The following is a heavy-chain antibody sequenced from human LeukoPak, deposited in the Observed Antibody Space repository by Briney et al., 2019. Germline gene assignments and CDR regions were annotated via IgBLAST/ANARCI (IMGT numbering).Heavy chain of an antibody. Sequence: TGGSLRLSCAASGFTFSSYWMSWVRQAPGKGLEWVGNIKQDGGEKYYADSVKGRFTISRDNAKNSLYLQMNSLRAEDTAVYYCARTPKGGDYWGQGALVTVSS. CDR1: GFTFSSYW. CDR2: IKQDGGEK. J-gene: IGHJ4*02. V-gene: IGHV3-7*01. D-gene: IGHD2-15*01. CDR3: ARTPKGGDY.